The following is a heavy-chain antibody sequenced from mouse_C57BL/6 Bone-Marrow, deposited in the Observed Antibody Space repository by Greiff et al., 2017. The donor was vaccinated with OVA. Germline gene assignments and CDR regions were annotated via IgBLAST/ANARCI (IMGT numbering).Heavy chain of an antibody. V-gene: IGHV1-4*01. CDR2: INPSSGYT. CDR1: GYTFTSYT. D-gene: IGHD2-3*01. J-gene: IGHJ3*01. Sequence: VQLQQSGAELARPGASVKMSCKASGYTFTSYTMHWVKQRPGQGLEWIGYINPSSGYTKYNQKFKDKATLTADKSSSTAYMQLSSLTSEDSAVYYCASGWLLRAYWGQGTLVTVSA. CDR3: ASGWLLRAY.